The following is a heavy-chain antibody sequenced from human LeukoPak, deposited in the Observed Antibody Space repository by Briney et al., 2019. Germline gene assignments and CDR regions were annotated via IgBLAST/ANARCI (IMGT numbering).Heavy chain of an antibody. CDR3: ATDLHFGYCTATSCANY. Sequence: PGGSLRLSCAASGFTFSSYAMSWVRQAPGKGLEWVSAISGSGGSTYYADSVKGRFTISRDNSKNTLYLQMSSLRTEDTAVYYCATDLHFGYCTATSCANYWGQGTLVTVSS. J-gene: IGHJ4*02. CDR1: GFTFSSYA. CDR2: ISGSGGST. V-gene: IGHV3-23*01. D-gene: IGHD2-2*03.